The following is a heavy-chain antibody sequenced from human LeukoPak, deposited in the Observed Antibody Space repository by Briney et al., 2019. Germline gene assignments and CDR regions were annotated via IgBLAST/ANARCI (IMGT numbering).Heavy chain of an antibody. D-gene: IGHD5-18*01. V-gene: IGHV4-59*01. J-gene: IGHJ2*01. CDR1: GGSISSYY. CDR3: AREDTYGSDWYLDL. Sequence: PSETLSLTCTVSGGSISSYYWSWTRQPPGKGLEWIGYIYYSGSTSYNPSLKSRVTISVDTSKNQFSLKLSSVTAADTAVYYCAREDTYGSDWYLDLWGRGTLVTVSS. CDR2: IYYSGST.